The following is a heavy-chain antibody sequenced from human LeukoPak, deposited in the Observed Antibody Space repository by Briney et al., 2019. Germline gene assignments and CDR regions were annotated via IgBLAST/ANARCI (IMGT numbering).Heavy chain of an antibody. J-gene: IGHJ3*02. D-gene: IGHD3-16*01. CDR3: AKGGSRGAFDI. CDR1: GFTFSSYW. CDR2: IGGRDGST. Sequence: PGGSLRLSCTASGFTFSSYWMSWVRQAPGKGLEWVSAIGGRDGSTYYADSVKGRFTISRDNSKNTLYVQMNSLRAEDTAVYYCAKGGSRGAFDIWGQGTMVTVSS. V-gene: IGHV3-23*01.